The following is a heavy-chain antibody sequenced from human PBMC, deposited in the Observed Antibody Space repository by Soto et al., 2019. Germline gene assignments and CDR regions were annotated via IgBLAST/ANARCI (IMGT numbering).Heavy chain of an antibody. CDR1: GFTFRSYA. D-gene: IGHD3-9*01. CDR3: ARYLKGFDP. CDR2: ISGSGGST. V-gene: IGHV3-23*01. J-gene: IGHJ5*02. Sequence: GGSLRLSCAASGFTFRSYAMSWVRQAPGKGLEWVSAISGSGGSTYYADSVKGRFTISRENAKNSLYLQMNSLRAGDTAVYYCARYLKGFDPWGQGTLVTVSS.